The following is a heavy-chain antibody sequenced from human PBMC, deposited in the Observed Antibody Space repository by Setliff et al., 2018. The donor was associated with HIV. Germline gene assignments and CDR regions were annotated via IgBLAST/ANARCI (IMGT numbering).Heavy chain of an antibody. CDR1: GYSISSGYY. Sequence: SSETLSLTCAVSGYSISSGYYWGWIRQPPGKGLEWIGSIYHSGSTYYNPSLKSRVTISVDTSKNQFSLKLSSVTAADTAVYNCASSYDILTGYDYWGQGTLVTVSS. V-gene: IGHV4-38-2*01. J-gene: IGHJ4*02. CDR2: IYHSGST. CDR3: ASSYDILTGYDY. D-gene: IGHD3-9*01.